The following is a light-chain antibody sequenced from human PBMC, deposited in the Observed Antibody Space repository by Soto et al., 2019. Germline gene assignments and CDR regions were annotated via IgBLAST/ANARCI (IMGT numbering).Light chain of an antibody. J-gene: IGKJ1*01. V-gene: IGKV1-39*01. Sequence: DIQMTQSPSSLSASVGDRVTITCRASQTITNYLNLYQQKPGKAPKLLIYPASTLLIGVPARFSGGGSGTYFTLIIDSMQPEDFATYYCQKSYSSPWTFGQGTKVEIK. CDR1: QTITNY. CDR2: PAS. CDR3: QKSYSSPWT.